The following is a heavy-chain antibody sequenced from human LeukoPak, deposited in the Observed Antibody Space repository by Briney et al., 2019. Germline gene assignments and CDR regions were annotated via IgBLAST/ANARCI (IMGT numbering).Heavy chain of an antibody. CDR3: ARDWYYYDSSGLSEFDY. J-gene: IGHJ4*02. V-gene: IGHV1-8*01. CDR1: GYTFTSYD. Sequence: GASVKVSCKASGYTFTSYDINWVRQATGQGPEWMGWINPNSGNTGYAQKFQGRVTMTRNTSISTAYMELSSLRSEDTAVYYCARDWYYYDSSGLSEFDYWGQGTLVTVSS. CDR2: INPNSGNT. D-gene: IGHD3-22*01.